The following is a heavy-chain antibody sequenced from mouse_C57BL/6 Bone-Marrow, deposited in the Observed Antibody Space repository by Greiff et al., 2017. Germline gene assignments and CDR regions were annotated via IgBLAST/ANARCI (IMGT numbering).Heavy chain of an antibody. Sequence: VQLQQPGAELVKPGASVKLSCKASGYTFTSYWMHWVKQRPGQGLEWIGMIHPNSGSTNYNEKFKSKATLTVDRSSSTAYMQLSSLTSEDSAVYYCAREVSMITTGPYYFDYWGQGTTLTVSS. CDR3: AREVSMITTGPYYFDY. J-gene: IGHJ2*01. CDR2: IHPNSGST. V-gene: IGHV1-64*01. CDR1: GYTFTSYW. D-gene: IGHD2-4*01.